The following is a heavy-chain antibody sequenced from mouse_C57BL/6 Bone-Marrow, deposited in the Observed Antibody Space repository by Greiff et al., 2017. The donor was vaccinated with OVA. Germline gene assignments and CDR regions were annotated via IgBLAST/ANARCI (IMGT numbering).Heavy chain of an antibody. D-gene: IGHD2-3*01. CDR3: ARFLDGQRGYFDV. V-gene: IGHV1-64*01. CDR2: IHPNSGST. J-gene: IGHJ1*03. Sequence: QVQLQQPGAELVKPGASVKLSCKASGYTFTSYWMHWVKQRPGQGLEWIGMIHPNSGSTNYNEKFKSKATLTVDKSSSTAYMQLSSLTSEDSAVYYCARFLDGQRGYFDVWGTGTTVTVSS. CDR1: GYTFTSYW.